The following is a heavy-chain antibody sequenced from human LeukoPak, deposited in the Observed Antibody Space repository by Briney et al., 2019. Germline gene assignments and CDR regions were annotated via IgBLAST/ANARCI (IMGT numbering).Heavy chain of an antibody. Sequence: SQTLSLTCTVSGGSISSGGYYWSWIRQHPGKGLEWIGYIYYSGSTYCNPSLKSRVTISVDTSKNQFSLKLSSVTAADTAVYYCARTRYDFWSGTDMDVWGQGTTVTVSS. D-gene: IGHD3-3*01. CDR3: ARTRYDFWSGTDMDV. J-gene: IGHJ6*02. V-gene: IGHV4-31*03. CDR1: GGSISSGGYY. CDR2: IYYSGST.